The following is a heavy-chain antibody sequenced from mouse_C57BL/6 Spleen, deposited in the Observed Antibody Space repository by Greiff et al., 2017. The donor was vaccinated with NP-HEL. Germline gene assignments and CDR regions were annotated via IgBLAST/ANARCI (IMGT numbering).Heavy chain of an antibody. V-gene: IGHV1-15*01. CDR3: TRAYGSSSYYYAMDY. Sequence: SGAELVRPGASVTLSCKASGYTFTDYEMHWVKQTPVHGLEWIGAIDPETGGTAYNQKFKGKAILTADKSSSTAYMELRSLTSEDSAVYYCTRAYGSSSYYYAMDYWGQGTSVTVSS. CDR2: IDPETGGT. D-gene: IGHD1-1*01. J-gene: IGHJ4*01. CDR1: GYTFTDYE.